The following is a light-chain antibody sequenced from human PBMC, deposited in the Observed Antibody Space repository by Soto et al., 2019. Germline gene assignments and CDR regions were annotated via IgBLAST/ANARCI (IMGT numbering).Light chain of an antibody. J-gene: IGLJ1*01. CDR3: SLYTSEDTYF. CDR1: SSNIGSVYD. CDR2: GNS. V-gene: IGLV1-40*01. Sequence: QSVLTQPPSVSGAPGRRVTISCTWSSSNIGSVYDVHWYQQLPGTAPKLLIYGNSNRPSGVPYRFSCSKSGTSASLTISGLRAADEDDYYCSLYTSEDTYFFGTGTKVTVL.